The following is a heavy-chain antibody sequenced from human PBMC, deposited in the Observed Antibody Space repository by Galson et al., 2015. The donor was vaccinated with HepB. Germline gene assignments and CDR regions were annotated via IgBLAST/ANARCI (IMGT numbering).Heavy chain of an antibody. J-gene: IGHJ4*02. CDR1: GFTFSSYW. D-gene: IGHD5-24*01. V-gene: IGHV3-7*01. CDR3: AREDGRMAPFDY. Sequence: SLRLSCAASGFTFSSYWMSWVRQAPGKGLEWVANIKQDGSEKYYVDSVKGRFTISRDNAKDSLYLQMNSLRAEDTAVYYCAREDGRMAPFDYWGQGTLVTVSS. CDR2: IKQDGSEK.